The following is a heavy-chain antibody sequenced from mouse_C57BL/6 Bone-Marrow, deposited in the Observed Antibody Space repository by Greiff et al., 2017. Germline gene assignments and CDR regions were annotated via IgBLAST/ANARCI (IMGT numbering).Heavy chain of an antibody. D-gene: IGHD2-4*01. V-gene: IGHV10-3*01. CDR3: VRYSDYDGDRGFAY. J-gene: IGHJ3*01. CDR2: IRSKSSNYAT. Sequence: DVMLVESGGGLVQPKGSLKLSCAASGFTFNTYAMHWVRQAPGKGLEWVARIRSKSSNYATYYADSVKDRFTISRDDSKSMLYLQMNNLKTEDTAMDYCVRYSDYDGDRGFAYWGQGTLVTVSA. CDR1: GFTFNTYA.